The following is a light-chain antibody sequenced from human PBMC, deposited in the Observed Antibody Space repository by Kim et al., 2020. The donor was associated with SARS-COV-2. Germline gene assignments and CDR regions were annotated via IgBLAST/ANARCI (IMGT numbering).Light chain of an antibody. Sequence: LSPGERATHSCRASEGVSSTFLAWYQHKPGQPPRLLMYDTSSRATGIPDRFSGSGSGTDFTLTVSRLEPEDCAVYYCQQYGSAPLTFGGGTKLEI. V-gene: IGKV3-20*01. J-gene: IGKJ4*01. CDR1: EGVSSTF. CDR2: DTS. CDR3: QQYGSAPLT.